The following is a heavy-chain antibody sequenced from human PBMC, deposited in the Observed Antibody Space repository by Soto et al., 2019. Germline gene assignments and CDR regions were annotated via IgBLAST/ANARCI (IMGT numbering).Heavy chain of an antibody. V-gene: IGHV1-69*01. CDR2: IIPMYGPA. Sequence: QVPLVQSGAEVKKPESSVTVSCKASGGTFSSYAIHLVRQAPGQGLEWMGGIIPMYGPAKYAQRFQGRVTITADESTTTVYMELTSLTSQDTAVYYCARVTSMVRGVIDNWFDPWGHGTLVTVSS. CDR3: ARVTSMVRGVIDNWFDP. D-gene: IGHD3-10*01. CDR1: GGTFSSYA. J-gene: IGHJ5*02.